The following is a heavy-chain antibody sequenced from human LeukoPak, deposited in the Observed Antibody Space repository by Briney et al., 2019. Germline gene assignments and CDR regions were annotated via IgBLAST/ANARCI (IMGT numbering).Heavy chain of an antibody. CDR3: ARETSQKGAHYMDV. CDR2: VNHSGST. CDR1: GGSFSGYY. D-gene: IGHD3-16*01. Sequence: SETLSLTCAGYGGSFSGYYWNWIRQPPGKGLEWIGEVNHSGSTNYNPSLRSRVTISVDTSKNQFSLKLSSVTAADTAVYYCARETSQKGAHYMDVWGKGTTVTISS. J-gene: IGHJ6*03. V-gene: IGHV4-34*01.